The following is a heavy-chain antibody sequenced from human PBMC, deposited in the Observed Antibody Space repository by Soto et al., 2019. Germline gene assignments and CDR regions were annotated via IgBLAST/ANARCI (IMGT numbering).Heavy chain of an antibody. CDR1: GGSFSGYY. CDR2: INHSGST. Sequence: QVQLQQWGAGLLKPSETLSLTCAVYGGSFSGYYWSWIRQPPGKGLEWIGEINHSGSTNYNPSLKRLVTISVDTSKNQFALKLGSVTAADTAVYYCARGRGDTMVLGAFDIWGQGRMFTVSS. CDR3: ARGRGDTMVLGAFDI. V-gene: IGHV4-34*01. D-gene: IGHD3-10*01. J-gene: IGHJ3*02.